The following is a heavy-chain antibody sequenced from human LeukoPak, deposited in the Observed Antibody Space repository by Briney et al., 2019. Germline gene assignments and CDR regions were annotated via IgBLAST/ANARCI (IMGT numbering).Heavy chain of an antibody. V-gene: IGHV1-2*02. Sequence: ASVKVSCKASGYTVTGYDMHWVRQAPGQGLEWMGGINPNSGGTNDAQKVQGRVTMTRATSISTAYMVLSRLRSDATAVYSCASTGDELAAFDIWGQGTMVTVSS. J-gene: IGHJ3*02. CDR2: INPNSGGT. D-gene: IGHD7-27*01. CDR3: ASTGDELAAFDI. CDR1: GYTVTGYD.